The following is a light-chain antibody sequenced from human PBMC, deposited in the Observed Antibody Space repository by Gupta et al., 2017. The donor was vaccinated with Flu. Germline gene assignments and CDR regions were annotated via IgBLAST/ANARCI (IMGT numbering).Light chain of an antibody. J-gene: IGKJ5*01. CDR1: QSVSSY. V-gene: IGKV3-11*01. CDR3: QQRRSWPIT. CDR2: DAS. Sequence: PATLSLSPGERATLSCRASQSVSSYLAWYQQKPGQAPRLLIYDASNGATGIPARFSGSGSGTDFTLTISSLEPEDFAVYYCQQRRSWPITFGQGTRLEIK.